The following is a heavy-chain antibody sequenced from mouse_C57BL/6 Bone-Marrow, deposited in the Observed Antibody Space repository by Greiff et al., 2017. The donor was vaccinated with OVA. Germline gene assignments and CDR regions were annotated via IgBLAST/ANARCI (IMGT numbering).Heavy chain of an antibody. CDR3: TTYYYGSSYDYAMDY. CDR1: GFNIKDDY. Sequence: VQLKQSGAELVRPGASVKLSCTASGFNIKDDYMHWVKQRPEQGLEWIGWIDPENGDTEYASKFQGKATITADTSSNPAYLQLSSLTSEDTAVYYCTTYYYGSSYDYAMDYWGQGTSVTVSS. J-gene: IGHJ4*01. D-gene: IGHD1-1*01. V-gene: IGHV14-4*01. CDR2: IDPENGDT.